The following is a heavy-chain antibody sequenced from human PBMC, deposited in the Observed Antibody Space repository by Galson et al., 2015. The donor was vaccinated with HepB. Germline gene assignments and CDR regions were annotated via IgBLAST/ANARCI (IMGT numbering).Heavy chain of an antibody. D-gene: IGHD6-19*01. J-gene: IGHJ6*02. CDR3: SRYKAVAPKYYGMDV. CDR2: IDPSDSYI. CDR1: GYSFSSYW. V-gene: IGHV5-10-1*01. Sequence: QSGAEVKKPGESLRISCKGSGYSFSSYWISWVRQTPGKGLEWMGRIDPSDSYINYSPSFQGHVTISADKSISTAYLQWSSLKASDTAMYYCSRYKAVAPKYYGMDVWGQGTTVTVSS.